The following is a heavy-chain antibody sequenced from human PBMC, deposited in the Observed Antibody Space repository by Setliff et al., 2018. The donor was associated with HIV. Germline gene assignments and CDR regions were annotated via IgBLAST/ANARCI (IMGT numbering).Heavy chain of an antibody. Sequence: SETLSLTCTVSGGSISSYYWSWIRQPPGKGLEWIGYIYTSGSTNYNPSLKSRVTISADTSKNQSSLKLSSVTAADTAVYYCARGLSFYDPGGFDYWGQGTLVTVSS. J-gene: IGHJ4*02. CDR1: GGSISSYY. CDR2: IYTSGST. V-gene: IGHV4-4*09. D-gene: IGHD3-22*01. CDR3: ARGLSFYDPGGFDY.